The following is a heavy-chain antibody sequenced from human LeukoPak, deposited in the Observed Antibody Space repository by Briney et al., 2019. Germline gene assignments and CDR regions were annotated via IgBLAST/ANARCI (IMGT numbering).Heavy chain of an antibody. CDR1: GFTFSSYS. Sequence: GGSLRLSCAASGFTFSSYSMNWVRQAPGKGLEWVSSISSSSSYIYYADSVKGRFTISRDNAKNSLYPQMNSLRAEDTAVYYCARDFSLVLSSGYSYLYYGMDVWGQGTTVTVSS. D-gene: IGHD3-22*01. V-gene: IGHV3-21*01. CDR3: ARDFSLVLSSGYSYLYYGMDV. CDR2: ISSSSSYI. J-gene: IGHJ6*02.